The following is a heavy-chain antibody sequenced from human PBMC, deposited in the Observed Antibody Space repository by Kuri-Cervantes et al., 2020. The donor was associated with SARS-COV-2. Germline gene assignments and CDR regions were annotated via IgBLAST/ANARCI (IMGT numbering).Heavy chain of an antibody. CDR1: GGSISSSSYY. CDR3: ARRAAAGTILLDY. D-gene: IGHD6-13*01. V-gene: IGHV4-39*07. J-gene: IGHJ4*02. CDR2: IYYSGST. Sequence: SETLSLTCTVSGGSISSSSYYWGWIRQPPGKGLEWIGSIYYSGSTYYNPSLKSRVTISVDTSKNQFSLKLSSVTAADTAVYYCARRAAAGTILLDYWGQRTLVTVSS.